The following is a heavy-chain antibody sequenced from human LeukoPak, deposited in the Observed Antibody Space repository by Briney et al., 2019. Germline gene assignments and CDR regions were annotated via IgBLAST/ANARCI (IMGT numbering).Heavy chain of an antibody. D-gene: IGHD3-10*01. CDR3: ARYYYGSGSYSRNNQPDAFDI. CDR1: GFTFSSYS. CDR2: ISSSSSYI. Sequence: GGSLRLSCAASGFTFSSYSMNWVRQAPGKGLKWVSSISSSSSYIYYADSVKGRFTISRDNTKNSLYLQMNSLRAEDTAVYYCARYYYGSGSYSRNNQPDAFDIWGQGTMVTVSS. V-gene: IGHV3-21*01. J-gene: IGHJ3*02.